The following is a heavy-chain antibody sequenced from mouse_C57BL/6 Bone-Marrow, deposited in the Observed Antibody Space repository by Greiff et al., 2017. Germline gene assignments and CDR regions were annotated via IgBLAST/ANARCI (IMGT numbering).Heavy chain of an antibody. CDR3: ARNWDAY. CDR2: IDPSDSYT. CDR1: GYTFTSYW. J-gene: IGHJ2*01. V-gene: IGHV1-59*01. Sequence: QVQLQQPGAELVRPGTSVKLSCKASGYTFTSYWMHWVKQRPGQGLEWIGVIDPSDSYTNYNQKFKGKATLTVDTSSSTAYMQLSSLTSADSAVYYCARNWDAYWGQGTTLTVSS. D-gene: IGHD4-1*01.